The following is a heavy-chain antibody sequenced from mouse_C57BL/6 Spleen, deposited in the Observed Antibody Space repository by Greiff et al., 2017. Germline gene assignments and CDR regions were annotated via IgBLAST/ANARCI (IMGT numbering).Heavy chain of an antibody. D-gene: IGHD2-1*01. Sequence: QVQLQQSGPGLVQPSQSLSITCTVSGFSLTSYGVHWVRQSPGKGLEWLGVIWRGGSTDYNAAFMSRLSITKDNSKSQVFFKMNSLQADDTAIYYCAKNIYYGNFDWYFDVWGTGTTVTVSS. CDR1: GFSLTSYG. J-gene: IGHJ1*03. CDR3: AKNIYYGNFDWYFDV. V-gene: IGHV2-5*01. CDR2: IWRGGST.